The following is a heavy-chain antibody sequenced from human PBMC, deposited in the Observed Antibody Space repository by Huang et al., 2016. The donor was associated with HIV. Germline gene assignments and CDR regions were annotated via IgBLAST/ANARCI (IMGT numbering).Heavy chain of an antibody. V-gene: IGHV3-49*05. CDR3: TRDSVYPNYYDGSGFYFDC. D-gene: IGHD3-22*01. J-gene: IGHJ4*02. CDR1: GFTFGNYG. Sequence: EVQFVESGGGLVKPGRSLRLSCTASGFTFGNYGMSWFRQAPGKGREWVGFIRSKEYAETTEYAASVKCIFTISRDDSKSIAYLQMNSLKPEDTAVYYCTRDSVYPNYYDGSGFYFDCWGQGTLVTVSS. CDR2: IRSKEYAETT.